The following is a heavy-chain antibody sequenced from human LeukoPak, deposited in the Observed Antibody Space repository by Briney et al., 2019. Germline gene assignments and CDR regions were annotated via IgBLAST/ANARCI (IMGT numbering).Heavy chain of an antibody. D-gene: IGHD5-18*01. CDR2: IYSGGST. V-gene: IGHV3-53*01. J-gene: IGHJ5*02. Sequence: PGGSLRLSCAASGFTVSSNYMSWVRQAPGKGLERVSVIYSGGSTYYAGSVKGRFTISRDNSKNTLYLQMNSLRAEDTAVYYCQRLWLYNWFDPWGQGTLVTVSS. CDR3: QRLWLYNWFDP. CDR1: GFTVSSNY.